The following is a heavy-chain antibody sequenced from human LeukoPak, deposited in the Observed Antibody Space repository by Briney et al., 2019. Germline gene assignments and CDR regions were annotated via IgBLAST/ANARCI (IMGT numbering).Heavy chain of an antibody. Sequence: PSETLSLTCTVSGGSISSYYWSWIRQPPGKALEWIGYIYYSGSTNYNPSLKSRVTISVDTSKNQFSLKLSSVTAADTAVYYCARGRDGYNYYYFDYWGQGTLVTVSS. D-gene: IGHD5-24*01. CDR3: ARGRDGYNYYYFDY. CDR2: IYYSGST. J-gene: IGHJ4*02. CDR1: GGSISSYY. V-gene: IGHV4-59*13.